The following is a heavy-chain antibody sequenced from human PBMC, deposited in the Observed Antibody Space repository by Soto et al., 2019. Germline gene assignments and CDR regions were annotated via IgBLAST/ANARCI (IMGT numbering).Heavy chain of an antibody. V-gene: IGHV1-46*03. Sequence: GASVKVSCKASGYTFTSYYMHWVRQAPGQGLEWMGIINPSGGSTSYAQKFQGRVTMTRDTSTSTVYMELSSLRSEDTAVYYCARGNVLLWFGELLDPQYFDYWGQGILVTVSS. J-gene: IGHJ4*02. CDR2: INPSGGST. D-gene: IGHD3-10*01. CDR1: GYTFTSYY. CDR3: ARGNVLLWFGELLDPQYFDY.